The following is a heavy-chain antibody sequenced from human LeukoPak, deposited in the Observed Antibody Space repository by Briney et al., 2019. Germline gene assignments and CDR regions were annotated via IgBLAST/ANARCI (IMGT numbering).Heavy chain of an antibody. D-gene: IGHD3-10*01. Sequence: PGGSLRLSCAASGFTVSSNYMSWVRQAPGKGLEGVSIIYSGGSTFYADSVKGRFTISRDNSKNTLYLQMNSLRAEDTAVYYCARDLSASRGYFDYWGQGTLVTVSS. V-gene: IGHV3-53*05. CDR2: IYSGGST. CDR1: GFTVSSNY. CDR3: ARDLSASRGYFDY. J-gene: IGHJ4*02.